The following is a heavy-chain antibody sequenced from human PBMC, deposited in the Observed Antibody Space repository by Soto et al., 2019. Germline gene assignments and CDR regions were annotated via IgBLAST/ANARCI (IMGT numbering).Heavy chain of an antibody. D-gene: IGHD6-6*01. CDR1: GFTFSSYA. CDR2: ISGRGGST. J-gene: IGHJ6*02. Sequence: GGSLRLSCAASGFTFSSYAMSWVRQAPGKGLEWVSAISGRGGSTYYADSVKGRFTISRDNSKNTLYLQMNSLRAEDTAVYYCAKGKGKQLVGTYYYYGMEVWGQGTTVTVSS. CDR3: AKGKGKQLVGTYYYYGMEV. V-gene: IGHV3-23*01.